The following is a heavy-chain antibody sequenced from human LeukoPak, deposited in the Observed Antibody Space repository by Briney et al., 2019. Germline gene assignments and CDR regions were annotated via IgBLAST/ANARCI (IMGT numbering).Heavy chain of an antibody. CDR3: ARVRVYSYGPYYVDY. CDR1: GYTFTGYY. V-gene: IGHV1-2*02. J-gene: IGHJ4*02. Sequence: ASVKVSCKASGYTFTGYYMHWVRQAPGQGLAWMGWINPNSGGTNYAQKFQGRVTMTRDTSISTAYMELSRLRSDDTAVYYCARVRVYSYGPYYVDYWGQGTLVTVSS. CDR2: INPNSGGT. D-gene: IGHD5-18*01.